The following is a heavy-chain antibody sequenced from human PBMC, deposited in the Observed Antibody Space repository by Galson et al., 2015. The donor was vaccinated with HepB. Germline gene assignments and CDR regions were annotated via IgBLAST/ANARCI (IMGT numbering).Heavy chain of an antibody. V-gene: IGHV4-59*01. CDR3: SRDRVQYYYDSSGYYDDTYYYYYGMDV. J-gene: IGHJ6*02. CDR2: IYYSGST. D-gene: IGHD3-22*01. Sequence: TLSLTCTVSGGSISSYYWSWIRQPPGKGLEWIGYIYYSGSTNYNPSLKSRVTISVDTSKNQFSLKLSSVPAADTSVYYCSRDRVQYYYDSSGYYDDTYYYYYGMDVWGQGTTVTVSS. CDR1: GGSISSYY.